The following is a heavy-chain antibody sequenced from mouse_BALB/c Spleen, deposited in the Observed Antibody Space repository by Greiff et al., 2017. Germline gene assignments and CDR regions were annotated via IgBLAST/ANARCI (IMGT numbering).Heavy chain of an antibody. CDR1: GFNIKDYY. Sequence: VQLQQSGAELVRPGALVKLSCKASGFNIKDYYMHWVKQRPEQGLEWIGWIDPENGNTIYDPKFQGKASITADTSSNTAYLQLSSLTSEDTAVYYCALITTVVDYYFDYWGQGTTLTVSS. V-gene: IGHV14-1*02. D-gene: IGHD1-1*01. CDR2: IDPENGNT. J-gene: IGHJ2*01. CDR3: ALITTVVDYYFDY.